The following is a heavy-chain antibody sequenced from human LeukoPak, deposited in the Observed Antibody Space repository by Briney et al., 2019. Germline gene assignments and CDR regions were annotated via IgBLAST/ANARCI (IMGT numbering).Heavy chain of an antibody. J-gene: IGHJ4*02. Sequence: GGSLRLSCAASGFTFSSYAMSWVRQAPGKGLEWVSAIVGSGGSTYYADSVKGRFTIFRDNSKNTLYLQMNSLRVEDTAVYYCAKGHISRFDYWGQGTLVTASS. CDR2: IVGSGGST. CDR1: GFTFSSYA. V-gene: IGHV3-23*01. D-gene: IGHD2-21*01. CDR3: AKGHISRFDY.